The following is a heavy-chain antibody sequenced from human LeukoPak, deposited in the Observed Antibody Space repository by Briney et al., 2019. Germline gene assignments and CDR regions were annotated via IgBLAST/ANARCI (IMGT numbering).Heavy chain of an antibody. CDR3: ARGGIQVSGIDEFDY. J-gene: IGHJ4*02. Sequence: GRSLTLSCTVSGCTFIDYDKYWVRIGQATGLGLVSTIGIRGDTHYSRSVKGRFTISRENAESSFYLQMNRLRAEDTAVYYCARGGIQVSGIDEFDYWGQGTLGTVSS. D-gene: IGHD6-19*01. CDR1: GCTFIDYD. V-gene: IGHV3-13*01. CDR2: IGIRGDT.